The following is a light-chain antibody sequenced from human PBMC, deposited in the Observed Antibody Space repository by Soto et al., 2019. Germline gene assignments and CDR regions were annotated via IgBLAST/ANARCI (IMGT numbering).Light chain of an antibody. V-gene: IGKV3-20*01. Sequence: ETVLTQSPDTLSLSPGERATLSCRASQSVSFSQLAWYQQKPGQAPRLLIYGTSSRATGIPDRFSGSGSGTDFTLTISRLEPDDFATYYCQQYHKFWTFGQGTKVEIK. J-gene: IGKJ1*01. CDR2: GTS. CDR1: QSVSFSQ. CDR3: QQYHKFWT.